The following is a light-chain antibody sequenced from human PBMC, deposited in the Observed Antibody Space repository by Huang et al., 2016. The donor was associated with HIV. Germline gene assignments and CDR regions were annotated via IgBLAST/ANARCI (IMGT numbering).Light chain of an antibody. J-gene: IGKJ1*01. CDR2: GAS. Sequence: IVMTQSPATLSVSPGERVTLSCTASHSVSSSLAWYQQRPGQAPRLLIYGASTRATGIPARFSGSGSGTEFTLTITSLQSEDFAVYYCQQYNNWPPWTFGQGTKVEVK. CDR1: HSVSSS. V-gene: IGKV3-15*01. CDR3: QQYNNWPPWT.